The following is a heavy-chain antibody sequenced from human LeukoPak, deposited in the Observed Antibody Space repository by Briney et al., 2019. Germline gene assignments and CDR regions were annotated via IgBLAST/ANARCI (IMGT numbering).Heavy chain of an antibody. CDR1: GFTFNNYG. CDR2: INWNAVRV. V-gene: IGHV3-20*04. CDR3: ARLRNYDSSGYYFEIDY. D-gene: IGHD3-22*01. Sequence: GGSLRLSCAASGFTFNNYGRSWVRQAPGKGLEWVGGINWNAVRVDYADSLKGRFTISRDNAKTSLYLQMNSLRAEDTAFYYCARLRNYDSSGYYFEIDYWGQGTLVTVSS. J-gene: IGHJ4*02.